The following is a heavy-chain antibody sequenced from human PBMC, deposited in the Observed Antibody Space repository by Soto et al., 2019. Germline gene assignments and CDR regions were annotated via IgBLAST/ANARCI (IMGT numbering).Heavy chain of an antibody. CDR2: ISYDSTKT. CDR3: ARTRSAWSDFHYYSLDV. D-gene: IGHD1-26*01. J-gene: IGHJ6*02. CDR1: GFTFSSNS. Sequence: GGSLRLSCAASGFTFSSNSMHWVRQGPGNGLEWVAFISYDSTKTYYADSVKGRFTISRDNSNSALYVQMNSLTGEDTAVYYCARTRSAWSDFHYYSLDVWGQGTTVTVSS. V-gene: IGHV3-30*03.